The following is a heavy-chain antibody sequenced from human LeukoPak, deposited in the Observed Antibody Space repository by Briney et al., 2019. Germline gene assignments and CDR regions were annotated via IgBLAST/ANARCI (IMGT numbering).Heavy chain of an antibody. D-gene: IGHD5-24*01. CDR2: ISGSGGST. Sequence: PGRSLRLSCAASGITFSSYAMTWVRQAPGKGLEWVSSISGSGGSTYYADSVKGRFTISRDNSKNTLYLQMNSLRAEDTAVYYCANGGRVGYNWYYFDYWGQGTLVTVSS. CDR3: ANGGRVGYNWYYFDY. CDR1: GITFSSYA. V-gene: IGHV3-23*01. J-gene: IGHJ4*02.